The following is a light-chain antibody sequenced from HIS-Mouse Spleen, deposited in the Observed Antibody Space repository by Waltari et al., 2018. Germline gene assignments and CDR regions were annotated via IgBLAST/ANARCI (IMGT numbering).Light chain of an antibody. CDR2: DDS. CDR3: QVWDSSSDHVV. V-gene: IGLV3-21*03. CDR1: NTGRKS. Sequence: SYVLTQPPSVSVAPGKTARITCGGNNTGRKSAHWYQQKPGQAPGLVVYDDSDRPSGIPERFSGSNSGNTATLTISRVEAGDEADYYCQVWDSSSDHVVFGGGTKLTVL. J-gene: IGLJ2*01.